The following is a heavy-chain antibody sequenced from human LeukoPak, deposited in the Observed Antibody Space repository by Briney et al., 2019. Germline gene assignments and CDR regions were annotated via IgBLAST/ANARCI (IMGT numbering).Heavy chain of an antibody. D-gene: IGHD4-17*01. CDR2: IYYTGST. CDR3: ARVGHTTQRRVLSAVTIPTAGAFDI. V-gene: IGHV4-34*01. Sequence: GSLRLSCAASGFTFSRYNMNWVRQAPGKGLEWIGEIYYTGSTTYNSSLKSRVSISVDTSKNQFSLRLSSVTAADTAVYYCARVGHTTQRRVLSAVTIPTAGAFDIWGQGTLVTVSS. J-gene: IGHJ3*02. CDR1: GFTFSRYN.